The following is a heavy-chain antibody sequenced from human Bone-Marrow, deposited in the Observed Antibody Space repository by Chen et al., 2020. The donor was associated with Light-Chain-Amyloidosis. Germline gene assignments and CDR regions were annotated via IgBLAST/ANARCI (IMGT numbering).Heavy chain of an antibody. D-gene: IGHD5-12*01. Sequence: EVQLDQSGPEVTKPGEALKFSCKACGYTFPNYWIGWVRQMPGKGLEGMGVIYPDDSDARYSPSFEGQVTISADKSITTAYLQWRSLKASDTAMYYCARRRDGYNFDYWGQGTLVTVSS. J-gene: IGHJ4*02. CDR2: IYPDDSDA. V-gene: IGHV5-51*01. CDR3: ARRRDGYNFDY. CDR1: GYTFPNYW.